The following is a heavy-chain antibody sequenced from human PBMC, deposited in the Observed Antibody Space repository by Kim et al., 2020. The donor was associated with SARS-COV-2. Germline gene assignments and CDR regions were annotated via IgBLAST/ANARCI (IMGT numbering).Heavy chain of an antibody. Sequence: GGSLRLSCAASGFTFSSYGMHWVRQAQGKGLEWVAVISYDGSNKYYADSVKGRFTISRDNSKNTLYLQMNSLRAEDTAVYYCARDRVRGSGWYYYYYGMDVWGQGTTVTVSS. CDR1: GFTFSSYG. D-gene: IGHD6-19*01. V-gene: IGHV3-33*05. CDR3: ARDRVRGSGWYYYYYGMDV. CDR2: ISYDGSNK. J-gene: IGHJ6*02.